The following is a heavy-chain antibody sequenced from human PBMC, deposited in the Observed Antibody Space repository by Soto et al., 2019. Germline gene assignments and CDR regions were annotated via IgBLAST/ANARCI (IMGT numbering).Heavy chain of an antibody. CDR3: ARACCYEESWCDP. CDR1: GVTLSGYW. V-gene: IGHV3-74*01. Sequence: EVQLVESGGDLVQPGGSLRLSCSASGVTLSGYWMHWVRQVPGKGLVWVSRINSDGSRTNYADSVKGRFTISRDNARNPLHLQMNSLRVEDTGVYYCARACCYEESWCDPWGQGTLVTVSS. J-gene: IGHJ5*02. D-gene: IGHD2-2*01. CDR2: INSDGSRT.